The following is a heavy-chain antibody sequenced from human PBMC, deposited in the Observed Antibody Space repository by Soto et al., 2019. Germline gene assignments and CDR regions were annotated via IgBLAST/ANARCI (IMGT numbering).Heavy chain of an antibody. CDR1: GYIFTNYA. V-gene: IGHV1-3*04. D-gene: IGHD2-15*01. CDR3: AREGGYFSGGTFPCYYYFGMDV. CDR2: IHTGNGNT. Sequence: ASVKVSCKASGYIFTNYAMYWVRQAPGQSLEWMGWIHTGNGNTKYSQKFQGRVTITRDTSASTAYMELSSLRSEDTAVYYCAREGGYFSGGTFPCYYYFGMDVWGQGTTVTVSS. J-gene: IGHJ6*02.